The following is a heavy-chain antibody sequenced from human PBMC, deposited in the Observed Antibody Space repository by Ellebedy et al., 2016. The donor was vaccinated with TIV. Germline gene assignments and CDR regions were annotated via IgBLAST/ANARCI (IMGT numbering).Heavy chain of an antibody. CDR1: GGSISSSSFY. V-gene: IGHV4-39*01. Sequence: MPSETLSLTCTVSGGSISSSSFYWSWVRQPPGKGLEWIGYIYEGGGTYYNPSLKSRVTISVDTPKNQFSLNLSSVTAADTAVYYCATPVRLPLPPWGQGALVTVSS. CDR2: IYEGGGT. D-gene: IGHD3-10*01. J-gene: IGHJ1*01. CDR3: ATPVRLPLPP.